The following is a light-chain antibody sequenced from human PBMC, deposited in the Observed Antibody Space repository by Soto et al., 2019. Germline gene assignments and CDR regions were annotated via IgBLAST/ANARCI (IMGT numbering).Light chain of an antibody. Sequence: QSVLTQPPSVSAAPGQTVTISCSGSSSNIGNNYVSWYQQLPGTAPKLLIYDNNKRPSGIPDRFSGSKSGTSATLGITGLQTGDEADYYCGTWDSSLSAVVLGGGTKVTVL. CDR3: GTWDSSLSAVV. CDR2: DNN. V-gene: IGLV1-51*01. CDR1: SSNIGNNY. J-gene: IGLJ2*01.